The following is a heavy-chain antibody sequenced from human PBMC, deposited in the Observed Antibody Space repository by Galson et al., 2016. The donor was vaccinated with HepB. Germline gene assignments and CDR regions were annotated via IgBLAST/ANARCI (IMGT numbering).Heavy chain of an antibody. Sequence: SLRLSCAASGFTFSDYYMGWIRQAPGKGLEWVAYISSSGSTMSYADSVKGRFTISRDNAKNLLFLQMNNLRADDTAVYYCARDGLRIAAKCYFAMDVWGQGTTVTVSS. CDR1: GFTFSDYY. J-gene: IGHJ6*02. CDR3: ARDGLRIAAKCYFAMDV. V-gene: IGHV3-11*01. CDR2: ISSSGSTM. D-gene: IGHD5-12*01.